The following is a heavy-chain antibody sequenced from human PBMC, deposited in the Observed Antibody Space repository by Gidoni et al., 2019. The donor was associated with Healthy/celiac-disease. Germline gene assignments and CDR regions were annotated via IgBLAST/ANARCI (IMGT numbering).Heavy chain of an antibody. V-gene: IGHV4-39*01. CDR3: ARPYCSSTSCPFDY. Sequence: QLQLQESGPGLVKPSETLSLTCTVSGGSISRSSYYWGWIRQPPGKGLEWIGSIYYSGSTYYNPSLKSRVTISVDTSKNQFSLKLSSVTAADTAVYYCARPYCSSTSCPFDYWGQGTLVTASS. D-gene: IGHD2-2*01. CDR1: GGSISRSSYY. J-gene: IGHJ4*02. CDR2: IYYSGST.